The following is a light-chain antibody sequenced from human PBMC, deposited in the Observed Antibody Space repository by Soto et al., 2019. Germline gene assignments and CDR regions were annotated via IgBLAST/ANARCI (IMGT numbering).Light chain of an antibody. CDR3: SSYTVISTYV. V-gene: IGLV2-14*01. Sequence: QSVLTQPASVSGSPGQSITISCTGTSSDVGGYNYVSWYQQHPGKAPKLMIYEVTNRPSGVSTRFSGSKSGNTASLIISGLQAVDEADYYCSSYTVISTYVFGTGTKVTVL. CDR1: SSDVGGYNY. CDR2: EVT. J-gene: IGLJ1*01.